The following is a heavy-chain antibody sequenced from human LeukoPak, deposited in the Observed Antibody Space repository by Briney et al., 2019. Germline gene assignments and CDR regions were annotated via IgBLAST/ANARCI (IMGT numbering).Heavy chain of an antibody. V-gene: IGHV3-30*02. J-gene: IGHJ4*02. Sequence: GGSLRLSCAASGFTFSSYAMHWVRQAPGKGLEWVAIIWYDGSNEFYADSVKGRFTISRDNSKNTLFLQMKSLRSDDTAVYYCARESGGYSYPIDYWGQGTLVTVSS. CDR1: GFTFSSYA. CDR2: IWYDGSNE. D-gene: IGHD5-18*01. CDR3: ARESGGYSYPIDY.